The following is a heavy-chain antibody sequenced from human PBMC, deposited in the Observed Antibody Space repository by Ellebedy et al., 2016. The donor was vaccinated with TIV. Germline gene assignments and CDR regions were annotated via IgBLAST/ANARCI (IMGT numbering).Heavy chain of an antibody. Sequence: ASVKVSCKASGYTFSSYYLHWVRQAPGRGLEWMGWINPDSGGTNFAQKFQGRVTMTRDTSINTGYMELKRLESDDTAVYYCARVRRGSSGMDVWGQGTTVTVS. CDR1: GYTFSSYY. CDR3: ARVRRGSSGMDV. J-gene: IGHJ6*02. D-gene: IGHD1-1*01. CDR2: INPDSGGT. V-gene: IGHV1-2*02.